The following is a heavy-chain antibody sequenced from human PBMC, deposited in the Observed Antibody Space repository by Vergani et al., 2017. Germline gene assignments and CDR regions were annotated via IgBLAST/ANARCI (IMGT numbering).Heavy chain of an antibody. CDR3: TKAGQYDSDNFHDA. D-gene: IGHD3-22*01. V-gene: IGHV3-30*02. CDR2: IRYDGTKR. CDR1: GFTFRIYG. J-gene: IGHJ4*02. Sequence: QVQLVESGGGVVQPGGSLRLSCLASGFTFRIYGMHWVCQAPGKGLEWVAFIRYDGTKRFYGDSVKGRFTISRDNYQTTVFLQMNSPRADDSAVYYCTKAGQYDSDNFHDAWGQGALVTVAS.